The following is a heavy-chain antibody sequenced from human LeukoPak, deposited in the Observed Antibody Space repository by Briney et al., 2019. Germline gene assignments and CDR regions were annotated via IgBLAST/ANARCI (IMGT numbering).Heavy chain of an antibody. CDR1: GFIISNYA. J-gene: IGHJ5*02. CDR2: IYSGGTT. Sequence: GGSLRLSCSASGFIISNYAMHWVRQAPGKGLEWVSVIYSGGTTSYADSVKGRFTISRDNSKNTLYLQMNSLRAEDTAVYYCARGIPFGGWLDPWGQGTLVTVSS. V-gene: IGHV3-66*01. D-gene: IGHD3-16*01. CDR3: ARGIPFGGWLDP.